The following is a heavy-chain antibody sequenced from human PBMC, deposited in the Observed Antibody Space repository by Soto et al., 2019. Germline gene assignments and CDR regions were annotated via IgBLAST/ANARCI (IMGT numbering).Heavy chain of an antibody. Sequence: QVQLVQSGAEVKKPGASVKVSCKASGYTFTSYAMHWVRQAPGQRLEWMGWINAGNGNTKYSQKFQGRVTITRDTSSRTASLELGSLRSEDTAVYYCARGVSSSWYSLDYWGQGTLVTVSS. CDR3: ARGVSSSWYSLDY. J-gene: IGHJ4*02. V-gene: IGHV1-3*01. D-gene: IGHD6-13*01. CDR2: INAGNGNT. CDR1: GYTFTSYA.